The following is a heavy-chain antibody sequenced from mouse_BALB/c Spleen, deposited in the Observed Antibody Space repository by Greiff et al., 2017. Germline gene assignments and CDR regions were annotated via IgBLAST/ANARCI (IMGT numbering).Heavy chain of an antibody. V-gene: IGHV5-6-5*01. CDR3: ARGRGDGYYEGFAD. CDR2: ISSGGST. D-gene: IGHD2-3*01. Sequence: EVKLVESGGGLVKPGGSLKLSCAASGFTFSSYAMSWVRQTPEKRLEWVASISSGGSTYYPDSVKGRFTISRDNARNILYLQMSSRRSEDTAMYYCARGRGDGYYEGFADWGQGTLVTVSA. J-gene: IGHJ3*01. CDR1: GFTFSSYA.